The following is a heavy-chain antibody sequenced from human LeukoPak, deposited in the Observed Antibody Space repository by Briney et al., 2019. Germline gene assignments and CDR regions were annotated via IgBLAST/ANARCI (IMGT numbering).Heavy chain of an antibody. Sequence: PSQTLSLTCTVSGGSISSGYYWSRIRQPAGKGPEWIGRIYISGSTNYNPSLKSRVTISIDTSKNQFSLKLNSVTAADTAVYYCAREPAAGSGNYWGQGTLVTVSS. CDR3: AREPAAGSGNY. CDR2: IYISGST. CDR1: GGSISSGYY. J-gene: IGHJ4*02. D-gene: IGHD3-10*01. V-gene: IGHV4-61*02.